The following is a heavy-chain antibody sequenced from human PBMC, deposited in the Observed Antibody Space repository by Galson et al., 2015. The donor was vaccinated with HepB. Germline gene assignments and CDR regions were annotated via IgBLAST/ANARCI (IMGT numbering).Heavy chain of an antibody. D-gene: IGHD3-22*01. CDR3: ARDCHYYYDSSGYWFPYYYYYGMDV. J-gene: IGHJ6*02. CDR2: IKQDGSEK. V-gene: IGHV3-7*03. CDR1: GFTFSSYW. Sequence: SLRLSCAASGFTFSSYWMSWVRQAPGKGLEWVANIKQDGSEKYYVDSVKGRFTISRDNAKNSLYLQMNSLRAEDTAVYYCARDCHYYYDSSGYWFPYYYYYGMDVWGQGTTVTVSS.